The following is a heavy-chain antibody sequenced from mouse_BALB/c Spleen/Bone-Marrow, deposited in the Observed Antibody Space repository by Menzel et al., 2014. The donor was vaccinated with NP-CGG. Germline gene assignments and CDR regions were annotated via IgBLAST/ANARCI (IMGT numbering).Heavy chain of an antibody. V-gene: IGHV2-9*02. D-gene: IGHD1-1*01. CDR2: IWAGGST. Sequence: QVQLKESGPGLVAPSQSLSIRCTVSGFSLTSYGVHWVRQPPGQGLEWLGAIWAGGSTNYNSALMSRLTISKDNSKSQVFLKMNSLQTDDTAMYYCAREGRGYYGSSGAAMDYWGQGTKVTVSS. CDR3: AREGRGYYGSSGAAMDY. J-gene: IGHJ4*01. CDR1: GFSLTSYG.